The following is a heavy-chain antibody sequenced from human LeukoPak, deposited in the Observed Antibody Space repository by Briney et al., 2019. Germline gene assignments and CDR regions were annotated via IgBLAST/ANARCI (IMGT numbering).Heavy chain of an antibody. CDR3: ATSRGSWPDYFDY. D-gene: IGHD6-13*01. J-gene: IGHJ4*02. Sequence: GGSLRLSCAASGFTFSDYYMSWIRQAPGKGLEWVSYISSSGSTIYYADSVKGRFTISRDNAENSLYLQMNSLRAEDTAVYYCATSRGSWPDYFDYWGQGTLVTVSS. CDR2: ISSSGSTI. V-gene: IGHV3-11*04. CDR1: GFTFSDYY.